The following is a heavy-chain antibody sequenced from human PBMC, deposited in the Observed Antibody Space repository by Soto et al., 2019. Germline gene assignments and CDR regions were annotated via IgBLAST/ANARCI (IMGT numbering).Heavy chain of an antibody. CDR1: GYTLTESS. V-gene: IGHV1-24*01. J-gene: IGHJ4*02. CDR3: ARVPRIAAARYFDY. CDR2: FDPEDGET. D-gene: IGHD6-13*01. Sequence: ASVKVSCKVSGYTLTESSMHWVRQAPGKGLEWMGGFDPEDGETIYAQKFQGRVTMTEDTSTDTAYMELNSLRAEDTAVYYCARVPRIAAARYFDYWGQGTLVTVSS.